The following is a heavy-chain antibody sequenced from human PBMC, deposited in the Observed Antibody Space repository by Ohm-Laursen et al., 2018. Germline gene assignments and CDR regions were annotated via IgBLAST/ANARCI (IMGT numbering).Heavy chain of an antibody. CDR1: GGTFSSYA. V-gene: IGHV1-69*10. CDR2: IIPILGIA. Sequence: VKISCKASGGTFSSYAISWVRQAPGQGLEWMGRIIPILGIANYAQKFQGRVTITADKSTSTAYMELSSLRSEDTAVYYCATGSGAVVPEIGYYYGMDVWGQGTTVTVSS. J-gene: IGHJ6*02. D-gene: IGHD2-2*01. CDR3: ATGSGAVVPEIGYYYGMDV.